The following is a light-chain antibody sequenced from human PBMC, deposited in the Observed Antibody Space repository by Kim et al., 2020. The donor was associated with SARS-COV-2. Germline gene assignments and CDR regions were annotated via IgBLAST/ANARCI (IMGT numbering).Light chain of an antibody. J-gene: IGKJ1*01. Sequence: GERANLSCRASQSVNSNYLTWYQQKPGQAPRLLIFGASTRATGIPDRFSGSESGTDFTLTISRLEPEDFAVYYCQQYETSPPRWTFGQGTKVEIK. CDR3: QQYETSPPRWT. CDR2: GAS. V-gene: IGKV3-20*01. CDR1: QSVNSNY.